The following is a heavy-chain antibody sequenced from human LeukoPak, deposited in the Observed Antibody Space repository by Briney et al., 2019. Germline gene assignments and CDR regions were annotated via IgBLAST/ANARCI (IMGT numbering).Heavy chain of an antibody. J-gene: IGHJ3*02. D-gene: IGHD3-22*01. CDR1: GCTFSSYS. CDR3: AKGLNYYDSNGPDAFDI. V-gene: IGHV3-30*02. Sequence: GGSLRLSCAASGCTFSSYSMNWVRQAPGKGLEWVAFIRYDGSNKYYADSVKGRFTISRDNSKNTLYLQMNSLRAEDTAVYYCAKGLNYYDSNGPDAFDIWGQGTMVTVSS. CDR2: IRYDGSNK.